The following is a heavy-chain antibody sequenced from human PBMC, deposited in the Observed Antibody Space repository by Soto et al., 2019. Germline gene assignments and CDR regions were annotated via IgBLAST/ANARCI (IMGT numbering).Heavy chain of an antibody. CDR3: ARQGGISAPT. CDR2: IYYSGST. Sequence: SETLSLTCTVSGGSISSSNYYWVWVRQPPGKGLEWTASIYYSGSTYYNPSLRSRVTISVDTSKNQLPLKLTSVTAADTAVYYCARQGGISAPTWGQGTLVTVSS. J-gene: IGHJ5*02. V-gene: IGHV4-39*01. D-gene: IGHD6-13*01. CDR1: GGSISSSNYY.